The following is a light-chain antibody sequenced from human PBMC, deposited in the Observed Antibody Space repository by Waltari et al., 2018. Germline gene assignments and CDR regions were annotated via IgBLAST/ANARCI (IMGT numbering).Light chain of an antibody. CDR2: RNN. J-gene: IGLJ1*01. CDR3: KSYDNSLSGYV. CDR1: SSDIGAGHD. Sequence: QSVLTQPPSVSGAPGQRVTISCTGSSSDIGAGHDVHWYQQLPGTAPKLLIYRNNNRPSGVPDRFSASKSGTSASLAIAGLQAEDEADYYCKSYDNSLSGYVFGTGTKVTVL. V-gene: IGLV1-40*01.